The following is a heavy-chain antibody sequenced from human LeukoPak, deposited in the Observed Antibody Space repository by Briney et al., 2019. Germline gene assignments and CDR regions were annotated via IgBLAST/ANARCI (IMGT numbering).Heavy chain of an antibody. Sequence: PGGSLRLSCAASGFTFSGYWMSWVRQAPGKGLEWVANIKQDGSEKYYVDSVKGRFTISRDNAKNSLYLQMNSLRAEDTAVYYCAKSHQQLRYWYFDLWGRGTLVTSSS. CDR3: AKSHQQLRYWYFDL. D-gene: IGHD5-24*01. J-gene: IGHJ2*01. V-gene: IGHV3-7*05. CDR1: GFTFSGYW. CDR2: IKQDGSEK.